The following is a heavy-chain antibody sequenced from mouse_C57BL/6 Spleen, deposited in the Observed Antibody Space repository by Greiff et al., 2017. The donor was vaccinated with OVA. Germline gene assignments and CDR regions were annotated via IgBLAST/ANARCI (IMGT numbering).Heavy chain of an antibody. J-gene: IGHJ2*01. CDR1: GYTFTDYE. D-gene: IGHD2-2*01. V-gene: IGHV1-15*01. Sequence: QVQLQQSGAELVRPGASVTLSCKASGYTFTDYEMHWVKQTPVHGLEWIGAIDPETGGTAYNQKFKGKAILTADKSSSTAYMELRSLTSEDSAVYYCTIGYGDYFDYWGQGTTLTVSS. CDR2: IDPETGGT. CDR3: TIGYGDYFDY.